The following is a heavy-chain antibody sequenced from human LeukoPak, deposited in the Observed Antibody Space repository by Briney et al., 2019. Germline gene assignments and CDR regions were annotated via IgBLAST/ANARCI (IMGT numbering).Heavy chain of an antibody. D-gene: IGHD2-15*01. J-gene: IGHJ4*02. CDR2: ISSGGDIM. CDR1: GLRFSDYY. V-gene: IGHV3-11*04. Sequence: PGGSLRLSCAASGLRFSDYYVSWIRQAPGKGLQWVSYISSGGDIMHYADSVKGRFTISRDNAKNSLYLQMNSLRAEDTAVYYCARIPRYCSGGSCFSLDYWGQGTLVTVSS. CDR3: ARIPRYCSGGSCFSLDY.